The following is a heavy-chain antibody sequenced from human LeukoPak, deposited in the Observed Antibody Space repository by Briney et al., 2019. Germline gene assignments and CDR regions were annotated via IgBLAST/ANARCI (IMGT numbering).Heavy chain of an antibody. CDR1: GGSISSGGYY. CDR3: AREKTTPEAVFDY. J-gene: IGHJ4*02. Sequence: PSQTLSLTCTVSGGSISSGGYYWSWIRQHPGQGLEGIGYIYYSGSTYYNPSLKSRVTISVDTSKNQFSLKLISVTAADTAVYYCAREKTTPEAVFDYWGQGTLVTVSS. V-gene: IGHV4-31*03. CDR2: IYYSGST. D-gene: IGHD4-11*01.